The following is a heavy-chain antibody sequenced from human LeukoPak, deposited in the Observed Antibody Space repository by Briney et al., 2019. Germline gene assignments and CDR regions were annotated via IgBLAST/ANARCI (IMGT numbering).Heavy chain of an antibody. D-gene: IGHD3-10*01. CDR3: AKAGYGSGSYYPFDY. CDR2: ISGSGGST. Sequence: GGSLRLSCAASGFTFSSYAMSWVRQAPGKGLEWVSAISGSGGSTYYADSVKGRFTISRDKSKNTLYLQMNSLRAEDTAVYYCAKAGYGSGSYYPFDYWGQGTLVTVSS. CDR1: GFTFSSYA. V-gene: IGHV3-23*01. J-gene: IGHJ4*02.